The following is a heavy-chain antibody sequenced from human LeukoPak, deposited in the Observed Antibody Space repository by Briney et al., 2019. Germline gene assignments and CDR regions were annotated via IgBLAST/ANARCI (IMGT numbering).Heavy chain of an antibody. D-gene: IGHD1-26*01. Sequence: QPGGSLRLSCAASGFTFSSYGMHWVRQAPGKGLEWVAVISYDGSNKYYADSVKGRFTISRDNSKNTLYLQMNSLRAEDTAVYYYGKGAWELLGYFQHWGQGTLVTVSS. CDR2: ISYDGSNK. J-gene: IGHJ1*01. CDR1: GFTFSSYG. CDR3: GKGAWELLGYFQH. V-gene: IGHV3-30*18.